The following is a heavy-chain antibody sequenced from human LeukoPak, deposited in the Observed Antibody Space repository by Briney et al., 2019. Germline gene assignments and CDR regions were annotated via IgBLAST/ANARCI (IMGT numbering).Heavy chain of an antibody. Sequence: ASVKVSCKVSGYTLTQLAIHWVRQAPGKGLEWMGGFDPEDGETVYAQKFQDRVTMTEDTSTDTASMELTSLASEDTAVYYCAIQARGYFYYWGQGTLVTVSS. CDR1: GYTLTQLA. CDR2: FDPEDGET. V-gene: IGHV1-24*01. CDR3: AIQARGYFYY. J-gene: IGHJ4*02.